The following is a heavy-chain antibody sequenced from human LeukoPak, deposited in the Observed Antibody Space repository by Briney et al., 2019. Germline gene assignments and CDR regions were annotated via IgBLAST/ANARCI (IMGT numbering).Heavy chain of an antibody. D-gene: IGHD3-10*01. J-gene: IGHJ6*02. Sequence: GGSLRLSCSASGFTFSSYAMHWVRQAPGKGLEYVSAISSHGITTYYADSVKGRFTISRDNAKNSLSLQLNSLRDEDTAVYFCAKVIRGGYGMDVWGQGTTVTVSS. CDR3: AKVIRGGYGMDV. CDR1: GFTFSSYA. V-gene: IGHV3-64*04. CDR2: ISSHGITT.